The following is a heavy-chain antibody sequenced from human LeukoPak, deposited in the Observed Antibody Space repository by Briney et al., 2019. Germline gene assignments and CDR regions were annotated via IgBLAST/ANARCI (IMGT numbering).Heavy chain of an antibody. J-gene: IGHJ3*02. CDR3: ARPGQQLVQGDAFDI. D-gene: IGHD6-13*01. CDR1: GFTFTSYS. Sequence: PGGSLRLSCAASGFTFTSYSMNWVRQAPGKGLEWVSSISSSSSYIYYADSVKGRFTISRDNAKNSLYLQMNSLRAEDTAVYYCARPGQQLVQGDAFDIWGQGTMVTVSS. V-gene: IGHV3-21*01. CDR2: ISSSSSYI.